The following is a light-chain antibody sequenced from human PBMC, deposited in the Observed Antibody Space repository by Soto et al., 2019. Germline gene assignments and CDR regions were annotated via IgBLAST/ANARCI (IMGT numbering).Light chain of an antibody. CDR2: AAS. Sequence: EIVVTQSPGILSVSPGDRATLSCRASQSVSTNLAWYQQEPGQAPTLLIYAASTRTTGIPARFTGSGSGTEFTLTISSLQSEDFAVYYCQEYSKWPLFTFGPGTRVYIK. CDR1: QSVSTN. V-gene: IGKV3-15*01. CDR3: QEYSKWPLFT. J-gene: IGKJ3*01.